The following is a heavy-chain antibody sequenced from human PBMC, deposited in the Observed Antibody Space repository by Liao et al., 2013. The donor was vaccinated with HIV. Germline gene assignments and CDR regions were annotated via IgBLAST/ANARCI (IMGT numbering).Heavy chain of an antibody. CDR3: ARGKVEVGATGLDY. V-gene: IGHV4-34*01. Sequence: QVQLQQWGAGLLKPSETLSLTCAVYGGSFSGYYWSWIRQPPGKGLEWIGEINHSGSTNYNPSLKSRVTISVDTSKNQFSLKLSSVTAADTAVYYCARGKVEVGATGLDYWGQGTLVTVSS. D-gene: IGHD1-26*01. CDR2: INHSGST. CDR1: GGSFSGYY. J-gene: IGHJ4*02.